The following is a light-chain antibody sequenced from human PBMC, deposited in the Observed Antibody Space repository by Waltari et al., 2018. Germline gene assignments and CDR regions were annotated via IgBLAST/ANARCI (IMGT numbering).Light chain of an antibody. J-gene: IGKJ5*01. CDR3: QQYGDSPIT. CDR2: AAS. Sequence: EIVLTQSPGTLSLSPGERATLSCKASQRIANNNLGWYQQKPGQAPRLLIYAASRRATGIPNRCSGSGSGTDFTLTISRLEPEDFAVYYCQQYGDSPITFGPGTRLDIK. V-gene: IGKV3-20*01. CDR1: QRIANNN.